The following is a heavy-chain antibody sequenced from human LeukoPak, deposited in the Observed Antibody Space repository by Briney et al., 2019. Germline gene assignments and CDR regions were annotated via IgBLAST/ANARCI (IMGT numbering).Heavy chain of an antibody. Sequence: RPSETLSLTCTVSGGSISSYYWSWIRQPAGKGLEWIGRIHTSGSTNYNPSLKSRVTISGDTSKNQFSLRLSSVTAADTAVYYCARASYSYDINGWVPFDYWGQGTLVTVSS. CDR2: IHTSGST. V-gene: IGHV4-4*07. CDR3: ARASYSYDINGWVPFDY. J-gene: IGHJ4*02. CDR1: GGSISSYY. D-gene: IGHD3-22*01.